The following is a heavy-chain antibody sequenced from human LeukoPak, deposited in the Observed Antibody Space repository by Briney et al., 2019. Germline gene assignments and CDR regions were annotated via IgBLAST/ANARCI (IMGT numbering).Heavy chain of an antibody. CDR1: GGSFSGYY. J-gene: IGHJ2*01. Sequence: SETLSLTCAVYGGSFSGYYWSWIRQPPGKGLEWIGEINHSGSTNYNPSLKSRVTISVDTSKNQFPLKLSSVTAADTAVYYCARGIGFGNFDLWGRGTLVTVSS. CDR2: INHSGST. D-gene: IGHD3-16*01. V-gene: IGHV4-34*01. CDR3: ARGIGFGNFDL.